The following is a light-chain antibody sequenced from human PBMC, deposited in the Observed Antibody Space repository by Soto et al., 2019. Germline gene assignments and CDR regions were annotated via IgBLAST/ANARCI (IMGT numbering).Light chain of an antibody. CDR2: DVS. J-gene: IGLJ2*01. CDR3: SSYTNSTTPVV. V-gene: IGLV2-14*01. CDR1: SSDVGAYNY. Sequence: QSVLTQPASVSVSPGQSITISCTGTSSDVGAYNYVSWYQQHPGKAPKLMIYDVSDRPSGVSNRFSGSKSGNTASLTISGLQAEDEADYYCSSYTNSTTPVVFGGGTKLTVL.